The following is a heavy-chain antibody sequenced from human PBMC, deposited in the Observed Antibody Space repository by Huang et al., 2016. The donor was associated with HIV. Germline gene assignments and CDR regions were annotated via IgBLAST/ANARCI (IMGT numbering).Heavy chain of an antibody. CDR1: GYTLTALS. D-gene: IGHD2-21*01. V-gene: IGHV1-24*01. CDR2: FYPEHGET. CDR3: ATGFDTYYDI. J-gene: IGHJ3*02. Sequence: QVQLVQSGAEVKKPGAAVKVSFKFSGYTLTALSIHWVRQYPGKGLEWMGCFYPEHGETNYGQNFQGRVTMTEDTSTDTAYMELNSLRSEDTAVYYCATGFDTYYDIWGQGTMVIASS.